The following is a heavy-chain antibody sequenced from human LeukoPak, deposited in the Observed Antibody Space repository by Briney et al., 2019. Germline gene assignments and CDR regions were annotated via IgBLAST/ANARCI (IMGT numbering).Heavy chain of an antibody. CDR2: IYPGDSDT. D-gene: IGHD2-15*01. CDR1: GYTFTSYY. J-gene: IGHJ4*02. CDR3: ARRGYCRGGSCHLDY. V-gene: IGHV5-51*01. Sequence: GESLKISCKGSGYTFTSYYIGWVRQMPGKGLEWMGNIYPGDSDTRYSPSFQGQVTISADKSINTAYLQWSSLKASDTAMYYCARRGYCRGGSCHLDYWGQGTLVTVSS.